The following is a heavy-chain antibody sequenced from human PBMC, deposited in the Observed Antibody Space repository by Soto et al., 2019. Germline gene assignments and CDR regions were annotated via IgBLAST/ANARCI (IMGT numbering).Heavy chain of an antibody. Sequence: EVQLVESGGGLVQPGGSLRLSCAASGFDFNRYWMSWVRRAPGRGLEWVANIRHDGDEKYYVDYVKGRFTISRDNARNSLYLQMNSLRAEDTAAYFCARVPLNTYGAYYDYWGQGTLVTVSS. CDR3: ARVPLNTYGAYYDY. V-gene: IGHV3-7*01. CDR1: GFDFNRYW. D-gene: IGHD4-17*01. CDR2: IRHDGDEK. J-gene: IGHJ4*02.